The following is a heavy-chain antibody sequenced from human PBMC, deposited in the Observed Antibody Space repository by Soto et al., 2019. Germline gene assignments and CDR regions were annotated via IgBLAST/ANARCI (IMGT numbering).Heavy chain of an antibody. Sequence: EVQLVESGGGLVQPGRSLRLSCAASGFTFDDYGMHWVRQAPGKGLEWVSGITWNSGNIGYADSVKGRFTISRDNAKNSLYLQMNSLRPEDTALEYCARRGNTMAFDIWGQGTMVIVSS. V-gene: IGHV3-9*01. CDR1: GFTFDDYG. CDR2: ITWNSGNI. J-gene: IGHJ3*02. D-gene: IGHD3-16*01. CDR3: ARRGNTMAFDI.